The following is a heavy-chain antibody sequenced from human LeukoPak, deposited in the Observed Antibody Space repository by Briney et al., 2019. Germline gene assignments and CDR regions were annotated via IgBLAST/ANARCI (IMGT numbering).Heavy chain of an antibody. CDR2: MNPNSGNT. Sequence: ASVKVSCKASGYTFTSYDINWVRQATGQGLEWMGWMNPNSGNTGYAQKFQGRVTMTRNTSISTAYMELSSLRSEDTAVYYCARPGLDYDSSGYYWGRYYYYYYMDVWGKGTTVTISS. J-gene: IGHJ6*03. CDR1: GYTFTSYD. CDR3: ARPGLDYDSSGYYWGRYYYYYYMDV. V-gene: IGHV1-8*01. D-gene: IGHD3-22*01.